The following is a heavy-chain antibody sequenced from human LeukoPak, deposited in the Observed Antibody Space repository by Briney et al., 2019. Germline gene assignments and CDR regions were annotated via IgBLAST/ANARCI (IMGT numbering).Heavy chain of an antibody. CDR2: IKRDGRDK. CDR1: GFTFSNFW. D-gene: IGHD1-14*01. CDR3: ARESRIAGTTTSGFDI. V-gene: IGHV3-7*01. Sequence: GGSLRLSCVASGFTFSNFWMSWVRQAPGKGLEWVANIKRDGRDKNSVDSVKGRFTISRDNAKNSMFLQMNSLRVEDTAVYYCARESRIAGTTTSGFDIWGQGTMVTVSS. J-gene: IGHJ3*02.